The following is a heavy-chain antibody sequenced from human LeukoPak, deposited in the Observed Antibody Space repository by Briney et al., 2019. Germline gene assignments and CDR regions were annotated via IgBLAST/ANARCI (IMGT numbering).Heavy chain of an antibody. CDR3: ARGDVDRVAAALFGMDV. CDR2: MNPNSGNT. D-gene: IGHD6-13*01. Sequence: ASVKVSCKTSGYTFTGYYMHWVRQAPGQGLEWMGWMNPNSGNTGYAQKFQGRVTMTRNTSISTAYMELSSLRSEDTAVYYCARGDVDRVAAALFGMDVWGQGTTVTVSS. J-gene: IGHJ6*02. CDR1: GYTFTGYY. V-gene: IGHV1-8*02.